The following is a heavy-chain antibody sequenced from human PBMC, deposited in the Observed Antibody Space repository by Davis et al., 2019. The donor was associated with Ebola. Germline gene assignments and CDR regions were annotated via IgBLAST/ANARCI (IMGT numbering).Heavy chain of an antibody. V-gene: IGHV1-2*02. CDR3: ARGGMYYDFLVGTFASYSYYFDY. D-gene: IGHD3-3*01. CDR1: GYTFTGYY. Sequence: ASVKVSCKASGYTFTGYYMHWVRQAPGQGLEWMGWINPNSGGTNYAQKFQGRVTMTRDTSISTAYMELTRLRSDDTAVYYCARGGMYYDFLVGTFASYSYYFDYWGQGSLVTVSS. CDR2: INPNSGGT. J-gene: IGHJ4*02.